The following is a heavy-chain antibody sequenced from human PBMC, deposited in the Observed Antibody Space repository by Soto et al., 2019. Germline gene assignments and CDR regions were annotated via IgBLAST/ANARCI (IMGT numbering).Heavy chain of an antibody. CDR3: AREGYDYHGMDV. CDR2: MYNSGST. J-gene: IGHJ6*02. V-gene: IGHV4-59*01. Sequence: SRIRKKTGKGLDWIGYMYNSGSTNYNPSVKSRVTISIDTSKNQFSLKLSSVTAADTAVYYCAREGYDYHGMDVWGQGPTVTVSS.